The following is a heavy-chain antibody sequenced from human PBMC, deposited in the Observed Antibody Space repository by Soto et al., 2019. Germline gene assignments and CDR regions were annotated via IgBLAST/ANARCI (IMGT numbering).Heavy chain of an antibody. J-gene: IGHJ2*01. V-gene: IGHV3-30-3*01. CDR1: GFTFSSYA. CDR2: ISYDGSNK. CDR3: AREFPMTTVTGYSWYFDL. D-gene: IGHD4-4*01. Sequence: QVQLVETGGGVVQPGRSLRLSCAASGFTFSSYAMHWVRQAPGKGLEWVAVISYDGSNKYYADSVKGRFTISRDNSKNPLYLQMNSLRAEDMAVYYCAREFPMTTVTGYSWYFDLWGRGTLVTVSS.